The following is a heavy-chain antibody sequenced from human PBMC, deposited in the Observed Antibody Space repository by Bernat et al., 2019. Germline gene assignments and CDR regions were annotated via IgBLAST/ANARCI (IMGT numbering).Heavy chain of an antibody. Sequence: QVQLVESGGGVVQPGRSLRLSCAASGFTFSSYGMHWVRQAPGKGLEWVAVISYDGNNKYYADSVKGRFTISRDNSKNTLYLQMNSLRAEDTAVYYCAKDPTVVIGGLYYGMDVWGQGTTVTVSS. CDR3: AKDPTVVIGGLYYGMDV. J-gene: IGHJ6*02. CDR2: ISYDGNNK. V-gene: IGHV3-30*18. D-gene: IGHD4-23*01. CDR1: GFTFSSYG.